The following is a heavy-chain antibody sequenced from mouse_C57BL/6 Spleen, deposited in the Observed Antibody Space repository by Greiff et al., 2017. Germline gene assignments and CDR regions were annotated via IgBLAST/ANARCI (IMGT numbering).Heavy chain of an antibody. CDR3: ARWAAFDY. V-gene: IGHV1-4*01. D-gene: IGHD3-3*01. CDR2: INPSSGYT. Sequence: QVQLQQSGAELARPGASVKMSCKASGYTFTSYTMHWVKQRPGQGLEWIGYINPSSGYTKYNQKFKDKATLTADKSSSTAYMQLSRLTSEDSAIYYCARWAAFDYWGQGTTLTVSS. J-gene: IGHJ2*01. CDR1: GYTFTSYT.